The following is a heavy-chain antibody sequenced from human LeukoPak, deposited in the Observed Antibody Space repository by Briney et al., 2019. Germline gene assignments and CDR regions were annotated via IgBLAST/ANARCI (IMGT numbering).Heavy chain of an antibody. D-gene: IGHD5-12*01. CDR2: IIPIFGTA. Sequence: GASVKVTCNASGGTFSSYAISWVRQAPGQGLEWMGGIIPIFGTANYAQKFQGRVTITTDESTSTAYMELSSLRSEDTAVYYCAREGTGLRFGYYFDYWGQGTLVTVSS. CDR1: GGTFSSYA. CDR3: AREGTGLRFGYYFDY. J-gene: IGHJ4*02. V-gene: IGHV1-69*05.